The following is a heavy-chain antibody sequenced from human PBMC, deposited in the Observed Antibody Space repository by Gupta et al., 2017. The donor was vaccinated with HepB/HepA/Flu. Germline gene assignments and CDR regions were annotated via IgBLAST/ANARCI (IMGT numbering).Heavy chain of an antibody. Sequence: QVQLVVSGGGVVQPGRSLRLSCAASGVTFSSYAMHWVRQAPGKGLEWVAVISYDGSNKYYADSVKGRFTISRDKSKNTLYLQMNSLRAEDTAVYYCAREGTGDDSSGYYYVDYWGRGTLVTLSS. V-gene: IGHV3-30-3*01. D-gene: IGHD3-22*01. J-gene: IGHJ4*02. CDR1: GVTFSSYA. CDR2: ISYDGSNK. CDR3: AREGTGDDSSGYYYVDY.